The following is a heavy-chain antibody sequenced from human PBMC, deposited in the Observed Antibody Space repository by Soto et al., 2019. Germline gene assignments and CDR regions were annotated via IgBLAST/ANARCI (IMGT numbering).Heavy chain of an antibody. Sequence: GGSLRLSCAASGFTFSDYGMSWVRQAPGKGLEWVSVMSGSGDAAYYADSVKGRFTISRDNSKNTLYLQMNSLRAEDTAVYFCAKKVTIYAVDPADYWGQGTQVTVSS. CDR2: MSGSGDAA. V-gene: IGHV3-23*01. J-gene: IGHJ4*02. CDR3: AKKVTIYAVDPADY. D-gene: IGHD3-3*01. CDR1: GFTFSDYG.